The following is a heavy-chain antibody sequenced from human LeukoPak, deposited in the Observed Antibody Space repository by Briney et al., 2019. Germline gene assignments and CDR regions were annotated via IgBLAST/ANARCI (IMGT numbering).Heavy chain of an antibody. CDR1: GYTFTSYY. D-gene: IGHD3-3*01. J-gene: IGHJ5*02. CDR3: ARAWSAGFGVLRYNWRVP. V-gene: IGHV1-46*01. Sequence: ASVKVSCKCSGYTFTSYYLHWVRQPHAEGLEWVGIINLSGGRTSYAQKFQARATMTRHTSRSTVYMQLSSLTSDDTAVDHCARAWSAGFGVLRYNWRVPWGEGTLVSVPS. CDR2: INLSGGRT.